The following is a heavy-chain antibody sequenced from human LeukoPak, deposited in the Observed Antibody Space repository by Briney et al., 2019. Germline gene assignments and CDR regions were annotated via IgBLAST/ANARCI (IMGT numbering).Heavy chain of an antibody. D-gene: IGHD4-17*01. V-gene: IGHV1-2*04. J-gene: IGHJ4*02. CDR2: INPNSGGT. CDR3: ARGEDYGDYNFDY. Sequence: ASVKVSCKASGYTFTGYYMHWVRQAPGQGLEWMGRINPNSGGTNYAQKFQGWVTMTRDTSISTAYMELSRLRSDDTAVYYCARGEDYGDYNFDYWGQGTLVTVSS. CDR1: GYTFTGYY.